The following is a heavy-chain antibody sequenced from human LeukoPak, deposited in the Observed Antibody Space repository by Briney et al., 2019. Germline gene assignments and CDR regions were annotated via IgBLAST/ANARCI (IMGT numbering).Heavy chain of an antibody. J-gene: IGHJ3*01. V-gene: IGHV4-59*02. CDR3: ARVVSRTPDAFDV. CDR1: GGSVSSNN. Sequence: SETLSLTCTVSGGSVSSNNWSWIRQPPGKGLEWIGYIYYSGSTNYNPALKSRITISVDTSKNQFSLKLSSVTAADTAVYYCARVVSRTPDAFDVWGQGTLVTVSS. D-gene: IGHD2/OR15-2a*01. CDR2: IYYSGST.